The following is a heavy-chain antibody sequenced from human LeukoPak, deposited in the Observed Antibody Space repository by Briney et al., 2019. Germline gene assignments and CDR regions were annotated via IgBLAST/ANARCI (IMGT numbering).Heavy chain of an antibody. CDR2: IVQSGRT. V-gene: IGHV4-34*12. J-gene: IGHJ6*02. D-gene: IGHD3-9*01. CDR1: GGSFSDYY. CDR3: ARNYQVLRYFDWSHYYYYGMDV. Sequence: SETLSLTCTVYGGSFSDYYWTWIRQPPGKGLEWIGEIVQSGRTNYSPSLESRLTLSVDTSKNQFSLKLSSVTAADTVVYYCARNYQVLRYFDWSHYYYYGMDVWGQGTTVTVSS.